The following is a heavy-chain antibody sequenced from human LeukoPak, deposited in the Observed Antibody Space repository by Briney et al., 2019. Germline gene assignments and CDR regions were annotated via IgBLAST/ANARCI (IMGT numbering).Heavy chain of an antibody. CDR2: ITGSSSII. V-gene: IGHV3-48*02. CDR1: GFTFSGYA. J-gene: IGHJ4*02. D-gene: IGHD4-17*01. CDR3: ARDHDYGFDY. Sequence: PGGSLRLSCAASGFTFSGYAMSWVRQAPGEGLEWVSYITGSSSIIHYADSVKGRFTISRDNAKNSLYLQMNSLRDEDTAVYYCARDHDYGFDYWGQGILVTVSS.